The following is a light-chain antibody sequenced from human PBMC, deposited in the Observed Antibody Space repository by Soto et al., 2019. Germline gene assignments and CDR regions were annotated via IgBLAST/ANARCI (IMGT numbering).Light chain of an antibody. V-gene: IGLV2-14*03. CDR1: SSDVGTYNF. CDR2: NVY. Sequence: QSALTQPASVSGSHGQSITISCTGTSSDVGTYNFVSWHQQHPGKAPKLMIYNVYDRPSGISYRFSGSKSGNTVSLNISGLQGEDEADNYCSAYTVSRTYVFGNGTKVTVL. J-gene: IGLJ1*01. CDR3: SAYTVSRTYV.